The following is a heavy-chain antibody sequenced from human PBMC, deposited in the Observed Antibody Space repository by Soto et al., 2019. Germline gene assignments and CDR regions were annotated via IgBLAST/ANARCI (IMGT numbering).Heavy chain of an antibody. CDR1: RFTVSSND. CDR2: IYSGGST. Sequence: AGGSLRLCCASSRFTVSSNDMSLVLQAPGEGLEGVSVIYSGGSTYYADSVKGRFTISRDNSENTLYLQMNSLRAEDTAVYYCARDRPYSSGWSRTHYYYGMDVWGQGTTVTLYS. D-gene: IGHD6-19*01. J-gene: IGHJ6*02. V-gene: IGHV3-53*01. CDR3: ARDRPYSSGWSRTHYYYGMDV.